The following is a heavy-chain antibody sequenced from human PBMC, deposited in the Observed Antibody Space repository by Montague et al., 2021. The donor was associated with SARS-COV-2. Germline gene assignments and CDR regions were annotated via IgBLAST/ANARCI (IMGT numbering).Heavy chain of an antibody. CDR1: GFSLSVSGMS. CDR2: XXWDDDK. V-gene: IGHV2-70*01. J-gene: IGHJ4*02. CDR3: ARIPYGSGGVFDY. D-gene: IGHD3-10*01. Sequence: PALVKPTQTLTLTCRFSGFSLSVSGMSVAWIRQSPGKALEWLGHXXWDDDKYYRTSLKTRLTISKDTSKNQVVLTMTNMDPVDTGTYYCARIPYGSGGVFDYWGQGTLVTVSS.